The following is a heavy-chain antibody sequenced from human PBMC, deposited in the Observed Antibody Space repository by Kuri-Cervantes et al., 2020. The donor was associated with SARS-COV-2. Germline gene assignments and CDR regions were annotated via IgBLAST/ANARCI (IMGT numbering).Heavy chain of an antibody. CDR2: IRSETDGGTT. V-gene: IGHV3-15*07. D-gene: IGHD5-18*01. CDR3: ANGTYSYGFWLLFY. CDR1: GLSFNNAW. J-gene: IGHJ4*02. Sequence: GESLKISCAASGLSFNNAWMNWVRQAPGKGPEWVGRIRSETDGGTTDYIAPVKGSLTTTRDYAKTTLYLQMNSRASEDPAVYYCANGTYSYGFWLLFYWGQGTLVTVSS.